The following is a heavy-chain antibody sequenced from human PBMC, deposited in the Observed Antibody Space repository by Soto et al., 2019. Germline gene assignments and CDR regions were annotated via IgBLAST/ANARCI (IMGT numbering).Heavy chain of an antibody. Sequence: EVHLVESSGGLVQPGGSLRLSCAAHGFAITNYEMNWIRQAPGKGLEWVSYIGRSGSPIYYTDFVKGRFTISTDSAKNSLSLQMDSLRAEDTALYYCARDPGTLGSTDAFDIWGQGTLVTVSS. V-gene: IGHV3-48*03. J-gene: IGHJ3*02. CDR3: ARDPGTLGSTDAFDI. CDR2: IGRSGSPI. D-gene: IGHD7-27*01. CDR1: GFAITNYE.